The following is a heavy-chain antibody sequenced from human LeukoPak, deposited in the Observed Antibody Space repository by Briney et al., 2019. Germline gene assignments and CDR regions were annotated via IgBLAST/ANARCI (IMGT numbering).Heavy chain of an antibody. CDR1: GFTFDDYA. CDR2: ISWNSGSI. CDR3: ARVGRDYGDYVGYYYYYMDV. J-gene: IGHJ6*03. V-gene: IGHV3-9*01. D-gene: IGHD4-17*01. Sequence: GGSLRLSCAASGFTFDDYAMHWVRQAPGKGLEWVSGISWNSGSIGYADSVKGRFTISRDNAKNSLYLQMNSLRAEDTAVYYCARVGRDYGDYVGYYYYYMDVWGKGTTVTISS.